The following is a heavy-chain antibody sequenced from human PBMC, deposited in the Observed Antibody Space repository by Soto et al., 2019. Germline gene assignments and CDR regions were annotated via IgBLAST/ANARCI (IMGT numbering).Heavy chain of an antibody. CDR3: ARDYAGGDYYYYYYMDL. D-gene: IGHD4-17*01. J-gene: IGHJ6*03. Sequence: GGSLRLSCAASGFTVSSNYMSWVRQAPGKGLEWVSVIYSGGSTYYADSVKGRFTISRDNSKNTLYLQMNSLRAEDTAVYYCARDYAGGDYYYYYYMDLWGKGTTVTVSS. CDR2: IYSGGST. CDR1: GFTVSSNY. V-gene: IGHV3-66*01.